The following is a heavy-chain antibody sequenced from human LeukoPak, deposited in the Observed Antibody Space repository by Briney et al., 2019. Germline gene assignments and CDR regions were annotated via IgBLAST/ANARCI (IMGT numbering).Heavy chain of an antibody. CDR1: GGSITSGDYY. V-gene: IGHV4-61*08. D-gene: IGHD3-22*01. J-gene: IGHJ4*02. Sequence: SETLSLTCTVSGGSITSGDYYWSWIRQPPGKGLEWIGYIYYSGSTNYNPSLKSRVTISVDTSKNQFSLKLSSVTAADTAVYYCARDRMISGSYFDYWGQGTLVTVSS. CDR3: ARDRMISGSYFDY. CDR2: IYYSGST.